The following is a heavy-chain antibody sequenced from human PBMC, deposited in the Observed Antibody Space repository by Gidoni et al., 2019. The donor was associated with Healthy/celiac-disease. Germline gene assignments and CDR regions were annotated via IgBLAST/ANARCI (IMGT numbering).Heavy chain of an antibody. D-gene: IGHD2-15*01. V-gene: IGHV1-8*01. Sequence: MNPNSGNTGYAQKFQGRVTMTRNTSISTAYMELSSLRSEDTAVYYCARAVFKYSGGSCYDLDYWGQGTLVTVSS. CDR2: MNPNSGNT. J-gene: IGHJ4*02. CDR3: ARAVFKYSGGSCYDLDY.